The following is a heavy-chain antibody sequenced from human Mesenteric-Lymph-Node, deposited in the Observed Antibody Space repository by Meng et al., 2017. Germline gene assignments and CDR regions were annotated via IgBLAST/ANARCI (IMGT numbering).Heavy chain of an antibody. CDR1: EIAFTYYW. CDR3: ARDTPETYYAFDI. D-gene: IGHD1-26*01. CDR2: INQDGSEK. J-gene: IGHJ3*02. Sequence: GGSLRLSCAASEIAFTYYWMSWVRQPPGKGLEWVADINQDGSEKYYVDSVKGRFTISRDNAKNSLYLQMNSLRAEDAAVYYCARDTPETYYAFDIWGQGTVVTVSS. V-gene: IGHV3-7*01.